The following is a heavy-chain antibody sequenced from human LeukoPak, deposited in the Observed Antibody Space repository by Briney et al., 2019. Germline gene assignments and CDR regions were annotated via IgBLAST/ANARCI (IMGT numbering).Heavy chain of an antibody. CDR3: ARESVVPAGFDY. Sequence: GGSLRLSCAASGFTFSTYSMNWVRQAPGKGLEWVSSISSSGGYIFDADSVKGRFTISRDNAKNSLYLQMNSLRAEDTAVYYCARESVVPAGFDYWGQGTLVTVSS. V-gene: IGHV3-21*01. D-gene: IGHD2-2*01. J-gene: IGHJ4*02. CDR1: GFTFSTYS. CDR2: ISSSGGYI.